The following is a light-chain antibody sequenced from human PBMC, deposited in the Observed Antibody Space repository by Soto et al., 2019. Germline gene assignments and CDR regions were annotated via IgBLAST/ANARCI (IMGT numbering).Light chain of an antibody. J-gene: IGKJ4*01. CDR2: DAS. CDR3: QQSSSWPSLT. Sequence: EVVLTQSPSTLSLSPGERATLSCRASQSVSNYLAWYQQKPGQAPRLLIYDASNRDTGIPARFSGSGSGTDFTLTISSLEPEDFAAYYCQQSSSWPSLTFGGGTRVEI. V-gene: IGKV3-11*01. CDR1: QSVSNY.